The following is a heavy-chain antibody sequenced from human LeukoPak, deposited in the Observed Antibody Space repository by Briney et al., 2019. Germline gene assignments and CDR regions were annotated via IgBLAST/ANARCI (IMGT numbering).Heavy chain of an antibody. CDR1: GFTFSTNS. Sequence: PGGSLRLSCAASGFTFSTNSMNWVRQAPGKGLQYVSGISSNAGRTYYAESVKGRFTISRDNSKNTLYLQMSSLRAEDTAVYFCPLPALGYWGQGALVTVSS. J-gene: IGHJ4*02. CDR2: ISSNAGRT. D-gene: IGHD2-21*01. V-gene: IGHV3-64D*08. CDR3: PLPALGY.